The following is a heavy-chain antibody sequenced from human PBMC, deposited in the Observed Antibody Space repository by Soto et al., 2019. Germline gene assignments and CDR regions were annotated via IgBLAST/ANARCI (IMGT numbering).Heavy chain of an antibody. CDR3: VSPSPPSGSLDY. CDR1: GGSISSYY. V-gene: IGHV4-59*08. Sequence: SETLSLTCTVSGGSISSYYWSWIRQPPGKGLEWIGYIYYSGSTNYNPSLKSRVTISVDTSKNQFSLKLSSVTAADTAVYYCVSPSPPSGSLDYWGQGTLVTVSS. CDR2: IYYSGST. D-gene: IGHD6-13*01. J-gene: IGHJ4*02.